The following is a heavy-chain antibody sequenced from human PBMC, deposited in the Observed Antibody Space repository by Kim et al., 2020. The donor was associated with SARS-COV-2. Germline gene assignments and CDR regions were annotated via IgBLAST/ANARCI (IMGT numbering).Heavy chain of an antibody. Sequence: GGSLRLSCAASGFTFSSYGMHWVRQAPGKGLEWVAVISYDGSNKYYADSVKGRFTISRDNSKNTLYLQMNSLIAEDTAVYYCAKDVGSGSYFPGPPLGYWGQGTLVTVSS. CDR3: AKDVGSGSYFPGPPLGY. CDR1: GFTFSSYG. J-gene: IGHJ4*02. D-gene: IGHD3-10*01. V-gene: IGHV3-30*18. CDR2: ISYDGSNK.